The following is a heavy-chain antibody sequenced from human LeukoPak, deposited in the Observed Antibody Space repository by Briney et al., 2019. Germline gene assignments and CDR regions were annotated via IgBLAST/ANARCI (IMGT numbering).Heavy chain of an antibody. V-gene: IGHV3-9*01. CDR2: ISWNSGII. J-gene: IGHJ5*02. D-gene: IGHD3-10*01. Sequence: PGGSLRLSCAASGFTFDDYAMHWVRQAPGKGLEWVSIISWNSGIIGYADSVKGRFTISRDNSKNTLYLQMNSLRAEDTAVYYCAKVLYYGVVRGAFDPWGQGTLVTVSS. CDR3: AKVLYYGVVRGAFDP. CDR1: GFTFDDYA.